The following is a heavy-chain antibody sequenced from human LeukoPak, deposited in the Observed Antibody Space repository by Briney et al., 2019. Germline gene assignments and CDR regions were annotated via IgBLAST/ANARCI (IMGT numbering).Heavy chain of an antibody. CDR3: ARVGTGNDAFDI. CDR1: GFTFSSYS. D-gene: IGHD3/OR15-3a*01. CDR2: ISSSSSYI. Sequence: GGSLRLSCAASGFTFSSYSMNWVRQAPGKGLEWVSSISSSSSYIYYADSVKGRFTISRDYAKNSLYLQMNSLRAEDTAVYYCARVGTGNDAFDIWGQGTMVTVSS. V-gene: IGHV3-21*01. J-gene: IGHJ3*02.